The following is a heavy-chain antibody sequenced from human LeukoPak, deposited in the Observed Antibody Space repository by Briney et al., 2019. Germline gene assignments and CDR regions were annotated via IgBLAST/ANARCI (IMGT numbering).Heavy chain of an antibody. CDR2: VSSSSSYI. J-gene: IGHJ5*02. CDR1: GFTFSSYS. CDR3: GSCSGGSCHSGWFDP. Sequence: GGSLRLSCVASGFTFSSYSMNWVRQAPGKGMEWVSSVSSSSSYISYADSVKGLFTISRDNAKNSLYLQMNSLRAEDTAVYYGGSCSGGSCHSGWFDPWGQGTLVTVSS. D-gene: IGHD2-15*01. V-gene: IGHV3-21*01.